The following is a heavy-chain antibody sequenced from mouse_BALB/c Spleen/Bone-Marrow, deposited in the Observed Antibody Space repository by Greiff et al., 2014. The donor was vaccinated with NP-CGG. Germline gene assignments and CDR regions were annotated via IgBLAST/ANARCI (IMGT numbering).Heavy chain of an antibody. J-gene: IGHJ3*01. CDR3: ASRGGSSWFAY. CDR2: ISTYYGDA. CDR1: GYTFTDYA. Sequence: QVQLKESGAELVRPGVSVKISCKGSGYTFTDYAMHWVKQSHANSLEWIGVISTYYGDASYNQKFKGKATMTVDKSSSTAYMELARLTSEDSAIYYCASRGGSSWFAYWGQGTLVTVSA. V-gene: IGHV1S137*01.